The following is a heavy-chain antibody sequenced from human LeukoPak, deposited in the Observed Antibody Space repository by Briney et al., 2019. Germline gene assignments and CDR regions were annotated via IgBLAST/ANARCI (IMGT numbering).Heavy chain of an antibody. D-gene: IGHD1-26*01. Sequence: GGSLRFSCAASGFTFSSYAMSWVRQAPGKGPEWVSAISHSGGTTYYGASVKGRFTISRDNSKNTLNLQMNSLRAEDTAVYYCATSKYSGSYWGQGTLVTVSS. J-gene: IGHJ4*02. CDR1: GFTFSSYA. CDR2: ISHSGGTT. CDR3: ATSKYSGSY. V-gene: IGHV3-23*01.